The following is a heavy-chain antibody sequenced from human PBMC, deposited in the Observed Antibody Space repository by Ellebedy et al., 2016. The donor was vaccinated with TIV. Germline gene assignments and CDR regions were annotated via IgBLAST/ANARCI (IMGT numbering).Heavy chain of an antibody. D-gene: IGHD6-19*01. CDR2: IYYTGMT. J-gene: IGHJ4*02. CDR1: GGSISSSYY. Sequence: SETLSLXXTVSGGSISSSYYWGWIRQPPGKGLEWIGTIYYTGMTYSNPSLKSRLTISVDTSKNQFSLNLSSVTAADTAVYYCAKDGGFSSGWYNYWGQGTLVTVSS. CDR3: AKDGGFSSGWYNY. V-gene: IGHV4-39*07.